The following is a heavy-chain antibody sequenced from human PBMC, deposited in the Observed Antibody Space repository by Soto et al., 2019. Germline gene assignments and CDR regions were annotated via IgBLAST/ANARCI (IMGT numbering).Heavy chain of an antibody. CDR2: IWYDGSNK. CDR1: GFTFSSYG. CDR3: ARDPPYYYGSGSYDYYYYGMDV. D-gene: IGHD3-10*01. J-gene: IGHJ6*02. V-gene: IGHV3-33*01. Sequence: PGGSLRLSCTASGFTFSSYGMHWVRQAPGKGLEWVAVIWYDGSNKYYADSVKGRFTISRDNSKNTLYLQMNSLRAEDTAVYYCARDPPYYYGSGSYDYYYYGMDVWGQWTTVNVSS.